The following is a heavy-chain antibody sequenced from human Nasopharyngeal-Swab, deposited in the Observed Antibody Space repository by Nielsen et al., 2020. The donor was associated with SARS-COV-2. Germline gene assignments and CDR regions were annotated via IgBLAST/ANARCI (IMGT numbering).Heavy chain of an antibody. Sequence: WIRQPPGKGLEWIGEINHSGSTNYNPSLKSRVTISVDTSKNNFSLKLISVTAADTAVYYCARVSWEGSYYYYYMDVWGKGTTVT. D-gene: IGHD1-26*01. J-gene: IGHJ6*03. V-gene: IGHV4-34*01. CDR3: ARVSWEGSYYYYYMDV. CDR2: INHSGST.